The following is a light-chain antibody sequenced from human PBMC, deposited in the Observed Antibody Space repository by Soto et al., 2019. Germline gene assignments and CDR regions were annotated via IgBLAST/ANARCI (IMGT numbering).Light chain of an antibody. V-gene: IGLV2-8*01. CDR1: STDVGGYNY. CDR3: SSYAGNNIHYV. CDR2: EVS. J-gene: IGLJ1*01. Sequence: QSALTQPPSASGSAGQSVTISCTGTSTDVGGYNYVSWYQQHPGKAPKFMIYEVSKRPSGVPDRFSGSKSGNTASLTVSGLQAEDEADYYCSSYAGNNIHYVFGTGTKVTVL.